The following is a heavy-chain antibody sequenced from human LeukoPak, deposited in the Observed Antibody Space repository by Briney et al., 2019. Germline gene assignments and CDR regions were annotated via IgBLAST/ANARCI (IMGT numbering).Heavy chain of an antibody. CDR3: AKAHGWYGTDY. Sequence: GGSLRLSCAASGFTFSKFAMTWVRQAPGKGLEWVSTISDSGDGTYYADSVRGRFFISRDNSKNTLYLQMNSLRAEDTAVYYCAKAHGWYGTDYWGQGTLVTVSS. J-gene: IGHJ4*02. V-gene: IGHV3-23*01. D-gene: IGHD6-19*01. CDR2: ISDSGDGT. CDR1: GFTFSKFA.